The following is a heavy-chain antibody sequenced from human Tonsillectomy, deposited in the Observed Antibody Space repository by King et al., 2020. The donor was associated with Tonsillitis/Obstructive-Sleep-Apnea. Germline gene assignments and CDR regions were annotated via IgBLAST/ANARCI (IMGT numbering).Heavy chain of an antibody. Sequence: QLQESGPGLVKPSGTLSLTCAVSGGSISSSNWWSWVRQPPGKGLEWIGEIYHSGSTNYNPPLKSRVTISVDKSKNQFSLKMSSVTAADTAVYYCARAIVIVPAAMPALPGAFDIWGQGTVVTVSS. CDR2: IYHSGST. D-gene: IGHD2-2*01. CDR3: ARAIVIVPAAMPALPGAFDI. CDR1: GGSISSSNW. J-gene: IGHJ3*02. V-gene: IGHV4-4*02.